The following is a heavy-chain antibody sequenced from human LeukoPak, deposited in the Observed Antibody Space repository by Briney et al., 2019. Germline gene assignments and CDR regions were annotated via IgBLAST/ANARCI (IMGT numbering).Heavy chain of an antibody. CDR2: ISSNGGST. J-gene: IGHJ6*02. CDR1: GFTFSSYA. V-gene: IGHV3-64*04. D-gene: IGHD6-13*01. CDR3: AREKSSAAGNYYYYGMDV. Sequence: PGGSLRLSCASSGFTFSSYAMSWVRQAPGKGLEYVSAISSNGGSTYYADSVKGRFTISRDNSKNTLYLQMSSLRAEDTAVYYCAREKSSAAGNYYYYGMDVWGQGTTVTVSS.